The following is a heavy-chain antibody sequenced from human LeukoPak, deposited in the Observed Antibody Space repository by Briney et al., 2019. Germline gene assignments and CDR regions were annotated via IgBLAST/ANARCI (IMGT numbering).Heavy chain of an antibody. V-gene: IGHV1-2*02. Sequence: GASVKVSCKTSGYTFTAYYIHWVRQAPGQGLEWVGWINPNSGGANYAHNFQGRVTMTRDTSISTAYMELSSLRSDDTAVFYCARLGQWLGDCMDIWGKGTTVTVSS. CDR2: INPNSGGA. CDR1: GYTFTAYY. CDR3: ARLGQWLGDCMDI. D-gene: IGHD6-19*01. J-gene: IGHJ6*03.